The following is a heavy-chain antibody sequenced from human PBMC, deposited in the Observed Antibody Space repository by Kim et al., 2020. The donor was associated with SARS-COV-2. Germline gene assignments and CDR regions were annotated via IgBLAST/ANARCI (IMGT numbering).Heavy chain of an antibody. V-gene: IGHV1-3*01. CDR3: ARLRSVLPRPSPGDY. D-gene: IGHD3-10*01. CDR2: INAGNGNT. Sequence: ASVKVSCKASGYTFTSYAMHWVRQAPGQRLEWMGWINAGNGNTKYSQKFQGRVTITRDTSASTAYMELSSLRSEDTAVYYCARLRSVLPRPSPGDYWGQGTLVTVSS. J-gene: IGHJ4*02. CDR1: GYTFTSYA.